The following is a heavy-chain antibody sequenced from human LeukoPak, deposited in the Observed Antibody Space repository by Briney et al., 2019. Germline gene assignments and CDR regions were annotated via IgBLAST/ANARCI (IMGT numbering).Heavy chain of an antibody. D-gene: IGHD3-10*02. J-gene: IGHJ6*04. CDR3: AELGITMIGGV. V-gene: IGHV3-48*03. CDR2: ISSSGSTK. Sequence: GGSLRLSCAASGFTFSSYEMNWVRQAPGKGLEWVSYISSSGSTKYYADSVKGRFIISRDNAKNSLYLQMNSLRAEDTAVYYCAELGITMIGGVWGKGTTVTISS. CDR1: GFTFSSYE.